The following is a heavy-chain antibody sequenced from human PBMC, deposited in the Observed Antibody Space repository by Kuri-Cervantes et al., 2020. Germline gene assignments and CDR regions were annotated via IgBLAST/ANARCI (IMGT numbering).Heavy chain of an antibody. CDR3: ARGDPDSSGPLEF. D-gene: IGHD3-22*01. CDR1: GYTFTSYG. V-gene: IGHV1-69*05. CDR2: IIPTIGTA. Sequence: SVKVSCKASGYTFTSYGISWVRQAPGQGLEWMGVIIPTIGTAIYAQKFLGRVTITTDESTSTAYMQLSSLRSEDTAVYYCARGDPDSSGPLEFGGQGTLVTVSS. J-gene: IGHJ4*02.